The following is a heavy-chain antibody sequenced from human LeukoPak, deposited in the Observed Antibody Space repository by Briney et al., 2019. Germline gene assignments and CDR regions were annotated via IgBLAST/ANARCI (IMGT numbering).Heavy chain of an antibody. D-gene: IGHD3/OR15-3a*01. CDR1: GFTFSSYG. V-gene: IGHV3-7*01. CDR2: IKQDGSEK. J-gene: IGHJ4*02. Sequence: PGGSLRLSCAASGFTFSSYGMHWVRQAPGKGLEWVANIKQDGSEKYYVDSVRGRFTISRDNAKNSLHLQMNSLRADDTAVYYCAGTSLHYFDYWGQGTLVTVSS. CDR3: AGTSLHYFDY.